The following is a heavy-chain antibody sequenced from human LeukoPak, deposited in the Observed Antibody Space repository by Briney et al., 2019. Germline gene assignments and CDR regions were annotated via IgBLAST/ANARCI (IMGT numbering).Heavy chain of an antibody. CDR3: ARRRSSSGHSGAPYYYYGMDV. D-gene: IGHD6-19*01. CDR1: GGSVSSGDYY. J-gene: IGHJ6*02. V-gene: IGHV4-30-4*01. Sequence: PSETLSLTCTVSGGSVSSGDYYWSWIRQPPGKGLEWIGYIYYSGTTYYNPSLKSRISISVDTSKNQFSLKLSSVTAADTAVYYCARRRSSSGHSGAPYYYYGMDVWGQGTTVTVSS. CDR2: IYYSGTT.